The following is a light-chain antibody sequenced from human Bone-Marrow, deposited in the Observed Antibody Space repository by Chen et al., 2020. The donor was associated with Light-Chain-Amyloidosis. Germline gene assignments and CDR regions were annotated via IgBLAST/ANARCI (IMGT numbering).Light chain of an antibody. J-gene: IGLJ1*01. CDR3: SSYTITTTLV. CDR1: SSDVCGANH. V-gene: IGLV2-14*01. CDR2: EVT. Sequence: QSALTQPASVSGSPGRSITISCTGTSSDVCGANHVSSYQQHPDKAPKLIIYEVTNRPSWVPDRFSGSKSDNSAALTISRLQPEDEADYFCSSYTITTTLVFGSGPRVTV.